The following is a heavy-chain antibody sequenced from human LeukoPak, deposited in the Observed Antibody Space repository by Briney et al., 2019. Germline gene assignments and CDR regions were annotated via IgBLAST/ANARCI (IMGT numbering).Heavy chain of an antibody. CDR3: AKGDFYGSGRDYYYYMDV. Sequence: GGTLRLSCAASGFTFSSYGMSRVRQAPGKGLEWVSAISGSGGRTYYADSVKGRFTISRDNSKNTLYLQMNSLRAEDTAVYNCAKGDFYGSGRDYYYYMDVWGKGTTVTISS. J-gene: IGHJ6*03. D-gene: IGHD3-10*01. CDR2: ISGSGGRT. V-gene: IGHV3-23*01. CDR1: GFTFSSYG.